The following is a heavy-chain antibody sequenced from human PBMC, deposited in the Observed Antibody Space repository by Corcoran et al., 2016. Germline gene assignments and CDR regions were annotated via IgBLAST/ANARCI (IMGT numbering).Heavy chain of an antibody. CDR3: ARNQKQYSSGGHYYGMDV. Sequence: QLQLQESGPGLVKPSETLSLTCTVSGGSISSSSYYWGWIRQPPGKGLEWIGSIYYSGSTYYNPSLKSRVTISVDTSKNQFSLKLSSVTAADTAVYYCARNQKQYSSGGHYYGMDVWGQGTTVTVSS. J-gene: IGHJ6*02. D-gene: IGHD6-19*01. CDR1: GGSISSSSYY. CDR2: IYYSGST. V-gene: IGHV4-39*07.